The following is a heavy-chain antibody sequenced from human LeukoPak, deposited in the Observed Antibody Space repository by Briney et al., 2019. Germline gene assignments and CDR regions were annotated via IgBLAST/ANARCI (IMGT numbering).Heavy chain of an antibody. CDR3: ARGESPLAFDI. CDR1: GYTFTGYH. Sequence: ASVKVSCKASGYTFTGYHINWVRQATGQGLEWMGWMNPNSGNTGYAQKFQGRVTMTRNTSISTAYMELSSLRSEDTAVYYCARGESPLAFDIWGQGTMVTVSS. CDR2: MNPNSGNT. J-gene: IGHJ3*02. D-gene: IGHD3-16*02. V-gene: IGHV1-8*01.